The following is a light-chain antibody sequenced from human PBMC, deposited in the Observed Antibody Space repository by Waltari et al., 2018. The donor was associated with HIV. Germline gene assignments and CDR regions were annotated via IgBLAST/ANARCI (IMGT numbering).Light chain of an antibody. V-gene: IGKV1-39*01. CDR1: ESVYPY. CDR3: QQSYNTVVFT. J-gene: IGKJ2*01. Sequence: IRLTQFPSSLSASVGDRVNITCRASESVYPYLHWYQQKPGKAPKILIHGASRWQNGVPPRFSGGGYGTEFTLTIDNLRPEDFATYFCQQSYNTVVFTFGQGT. CDR2: GAS.